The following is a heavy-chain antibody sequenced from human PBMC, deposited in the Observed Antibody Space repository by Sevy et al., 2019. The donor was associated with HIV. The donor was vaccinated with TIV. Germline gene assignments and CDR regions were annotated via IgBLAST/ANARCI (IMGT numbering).Heavy chain of an antibody. D-gene: IGHD3-16*01. J-gene: IGHJ6*02. CDR2: IAHDGNYR. CDR3: AKNRPPGGSYFSRHVMEV. V-gene: IGHV3-30*18. CDR1: GFTFSTYD. Sequence: GGSLRLSCTASGFTFSTYDIHWVRQAPGKGLEWVAIIAHDGNYRYYSDSVRGRFSMSRDNSKNTAYLQMSGLSVEDTAVYYCAKNRPPGGSYFSRHVMEVWGRGTTVTISS.